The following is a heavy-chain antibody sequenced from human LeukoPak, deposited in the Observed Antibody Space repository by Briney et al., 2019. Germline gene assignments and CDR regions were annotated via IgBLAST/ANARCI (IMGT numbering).Heavy chain of an antibody. Sequence: GGSLRLSCAASGFTFSSYAMCWVRQAPGKGLEWVSRISGNGGSPYYADSVKGRFTISRDNSKNTLYPQMNSLRAEDTALYYCAKQWSGGGSNWFDPWGQGTLVTVSS. J-gene: IGHJ5*02. CDR3: AKQWSGGGSNWFDP. V-gene: IGHV3-23*01. D-gene: IGHD2-15*01. CDR2: ISGNGGSP. CDR1: GFTFSSYA.